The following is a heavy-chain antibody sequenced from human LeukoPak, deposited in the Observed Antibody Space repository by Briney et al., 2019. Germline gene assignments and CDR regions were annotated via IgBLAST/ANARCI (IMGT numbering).Heavy chain of an antibody. D-gene: IGHD1-26*01. CDR2: ISSSSSYI. CDR1: GFTFSSYS. V-gene: IGHV3-21*01. Sequence: GGSLRLSCAASGFTFSSYSMNWVRQAPAKGLEWVSSISSSSSYIYYADSVKGRFTISRDNAEDSLYLKINSLRAEDTDVYYCARAVGGSYSPHNWFDPWGQGALVTVSS. J-gene: IGHJ5*02. CDR3: ARAVGGSYSPHNWFDP.